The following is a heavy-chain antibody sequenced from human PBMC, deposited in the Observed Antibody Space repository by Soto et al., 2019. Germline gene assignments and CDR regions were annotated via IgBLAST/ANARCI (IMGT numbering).Heavy chain of an antibody. CDR2: IKSKTDGGTT. CDR3: TTDQADDYGDYYLNTYYFDY. D-gene: IGHD4-17*01. Sequence: EVQLVESGGGLVKPGGSLRLSCAASGFTFSNAWMSWVRQAPGKGLEWVGHIKSKTDGGTTDYAAPVKGRFTISRDDSKNTLYLQMNSLKTEDTAVYYCTTDQADDYGDYYLNTYYFDYWGQGTLVTVSS. J-gene: IGHJ4*02. CDR1: GFTFSNAW. V-gene: IGHV3-15*01.